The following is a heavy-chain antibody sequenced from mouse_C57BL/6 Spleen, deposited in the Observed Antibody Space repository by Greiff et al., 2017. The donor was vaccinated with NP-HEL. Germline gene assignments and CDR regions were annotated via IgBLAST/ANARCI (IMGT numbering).Heavy chain of an antibody. CDR2: IRNKANGYTT. J-gene: IGHJ2*01. V-gene: IGHV7-3*01. Sequence: EVQRVESGGGLVQPGGSLSLSCAASGFTFTDYYMSWVRQPPGKALEWLGFIRNKANGYTTEYSASVKGRFTISRDNSQSILYLQMNALRAEDSATYYCARYRPGTEGGSYYLDYWGQGTTLTVSS. CDR3: ARYRPGTEGGSYYLDY. CDR1: GFTFTDYY. D-gene: IGHD3-3*01.